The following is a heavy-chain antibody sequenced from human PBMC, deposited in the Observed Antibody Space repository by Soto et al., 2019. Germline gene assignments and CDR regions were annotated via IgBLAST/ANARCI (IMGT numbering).Heavy chain of an antibody. D-gene: IGHD3-16*02. V-gene: IGHV1-46*01. J-gene: IGHJ6*02. CDR3: SREIYMITFGGVIPRYGMDV. Sequence: ASVKVSCKASGGTFSGYTISWVRQAPGQGLEWMGRIIPSRGSTSYAQKFQGRVTMTRDTSTSTVYMELSSLRSEDTAVYYCSREIYMITFGGVIPRYGMDVWGQGTTVTVSS. CDR2: IIPSRGST. CDR1: GGTFSGYT.